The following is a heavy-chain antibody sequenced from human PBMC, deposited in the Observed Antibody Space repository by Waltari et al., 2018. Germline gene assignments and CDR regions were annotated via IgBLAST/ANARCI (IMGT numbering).Heavy chain of an antibody. CDR2: VDPEDGET. CDR1: GYTFPDYY. D-gene: IGHD6-19*01. J-gene: IGHJ4*02. Sequence: VPLVQSGAEVQKPGATVKISSKASGYTFPDYYLPWVQQAPGKGLEWMGRVDPEDGETIYAEKFQGRVTITADTSTDTAYIELSSLRSEDTAVYYWATGEAVAGIWGQGTLVTVSS. CDR3: ATGEAVAGI. V-gene: IGHV1-69-2*01.